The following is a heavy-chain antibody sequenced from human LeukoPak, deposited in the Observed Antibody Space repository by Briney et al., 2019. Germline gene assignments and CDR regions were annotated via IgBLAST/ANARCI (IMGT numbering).Heavy chain of an antibody. D-gene: IGHD3-3*01. CDR1: GFTFSNYD. Sequence: GGSLRLSCAASGFTFSNYDMHWVRHAAGKGLEWVSGIGTAGDTYYPGSVKGRFTISRENAKNSLYLHMNSLSAGDTAVCYCAREYYDFWSGYLNPYYFDYWGQGTLVTVSS. CDR2: IGTAGDT. V-gene: IGHV3-13*01. CDR3: AREYYDFWSGYLNPYYFDY. J-gene: IGHJ4*02.